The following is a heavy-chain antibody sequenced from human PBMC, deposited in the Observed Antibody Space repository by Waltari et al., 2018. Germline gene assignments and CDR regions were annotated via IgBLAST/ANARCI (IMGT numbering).Heavy chain of an antibody. D-gene: IGHD4-17*01. Sequence: QVQLQESGPGLVKPSETLSLTCAVSGYSISSGYYWGWIRQPPGKGLEWIGSIYHSGSTYYNPSLKSRVTISVDTSKNQFSLKLSSVTAADTAVYYCARDVSDYGDYAPSVWFDPWGQGTLVIVSS. CDR3: ARDVSDYGDYAPSVWFDP. CDR2: IYHSGST. CDR1: GYSISSGYY. J-gene: IGHJ5*02. V-gene: IGHV4-38-2*02.